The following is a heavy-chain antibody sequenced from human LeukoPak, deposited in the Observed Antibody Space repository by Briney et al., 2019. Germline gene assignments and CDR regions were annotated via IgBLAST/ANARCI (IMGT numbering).Heavy chain of an antibody. D-gene: IGHD4-11*01. CDR1: GFTFSSYA. CDR3: ATVTNDY. J-gene: IGHJ4*02. V-gene: IGHV3-30-3*01. Sequence: GGSLRLSCAASGFTFSSYAMHWVRQAPGKGLEWVAVISYDGSNKYCADSVKGRFTISRDNSKNTLYLQMNSLRAEDTAVYYCATVTNDYWGQGTLVTVSS. CDR2: ISYDGSNK.